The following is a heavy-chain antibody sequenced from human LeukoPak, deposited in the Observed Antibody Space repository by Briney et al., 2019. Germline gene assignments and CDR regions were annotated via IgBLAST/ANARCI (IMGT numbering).Heavy chain of an antibody. CDR2: ISGSGGST. V-gene: IGHV3-23*01. J-gene: IGHJ5*02. Sequence: PGGSLRLSCAASGFTFSSYAMSWVRQAPGEGLEWVSAISGSGGSTYYADSVKGRFTISRDNSKNTLYLQMNSLRAEDTAVYYCAKLNDFWSGYSDHWGQGTLVTVSS. D-gene: IGHD3-3*01. CDR3: AKLNDFWSGYSDH. CDR1: GFTFSSYA.